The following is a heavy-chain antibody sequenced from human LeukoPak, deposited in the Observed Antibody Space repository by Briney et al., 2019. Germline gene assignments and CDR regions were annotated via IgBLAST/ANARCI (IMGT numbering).Heavy chain of an antibody. J-gene: IGHJ4*02. CDR2: INTGGGT. CDR3: AKDYLRMCQY. Sequence: GGSLRLSCAASGFTFSNDAMTWVRQAPGKGLEWVSAINTGGGTYYADSVKGRFTISRDNPKNTLYLQMNSLRPEDTAIYYCAKDYLRMCQYWGQGTLVIVSS. CDR1: GFTFSNDA. D-gene: IGHD2-8*01. V-gene: IGHV3-23*01.